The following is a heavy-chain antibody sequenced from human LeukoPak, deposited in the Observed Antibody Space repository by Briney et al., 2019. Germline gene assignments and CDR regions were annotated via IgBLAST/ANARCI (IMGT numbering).Heavy chain of an antibody. CDR1: GFTFSSYS. Sequence: HPGGSLRLSCAASGFTFSSYSMNWVRQAPGKGLEWVSAISGSGGSTYYADSVKGRFTISRDNSKNTLYLQMNSLRAEDTAVYYCAKGKRIVVVPAAIVNWFDPWGQGTLVTVSS. CDR3: AKGKRIVVVPAAIVNWFDP. V-gene: IGHV3-23*01. J-gene: IGHJ5*02. D-gene: IGHD2-2*02. CDR2: ISGSGGST.